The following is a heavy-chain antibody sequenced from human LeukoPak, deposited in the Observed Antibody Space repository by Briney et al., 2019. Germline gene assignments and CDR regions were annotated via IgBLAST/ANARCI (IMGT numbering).Heavy chain of an antibody. CDR2: IYTTGST. J-gene: IGHJ4*02. CDR3: ARSGGYYLGYFDS. Sequence: SQTLSLTCTVSGGSISSGSYYWSWIRQPAGKGLEWIGRIYTTGSTNYNPSLKSRFTISVDTSKNQFSLKLSSVTAADTAVYYCARSGGYYLGYFDSWGQGTLVTVSS. CDR1: GGSISSGSYY. D-gene: IGHD3-22*01. V-gene: IGHV4-61*02.